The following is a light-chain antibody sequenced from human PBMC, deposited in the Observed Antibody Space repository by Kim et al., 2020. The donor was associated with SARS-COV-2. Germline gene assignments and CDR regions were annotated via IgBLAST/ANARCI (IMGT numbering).Light chain of an antibody. CDR3: NSYAGSNVV. V-gene: IGLV2-8*01. CDR1: SRDVGGYNY. CDR2: EVS. Sequence: PGQSVTFACTGTSRDVGGYNYVSWYQQHPGQVPKRMRYEVSKRPSGVPDRFSGSKSGNTASLTVSGLQAEDEADYYCNSYAGSNVVFGGGTKLTVL. J-gene: IGLJ2*01.